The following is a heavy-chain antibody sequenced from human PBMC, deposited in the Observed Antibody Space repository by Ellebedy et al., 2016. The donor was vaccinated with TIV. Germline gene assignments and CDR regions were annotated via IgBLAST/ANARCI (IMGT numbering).Heavy chain of an antibody. V-gene: IGHV3-30*18. CDR3: AKETWESSGYYIDY. CDR1: GFTFSSYG. Sequence: GESLKISCAASGFTFSSYGMHWVRQAPGKGLEWVAVLSSDGSNKYYADSEKGRFTISRDNSKNTLSLQMNSLRAEDTAVYYCAKETWESSGYYIDYWGQGTLVTVSS. D-gene: IGHD3-22*01. J-gene: IGHJ4*02. CDR2: LSSDGSNK.